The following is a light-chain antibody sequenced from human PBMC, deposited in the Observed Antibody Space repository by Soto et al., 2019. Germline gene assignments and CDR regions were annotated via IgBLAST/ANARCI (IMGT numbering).Light chain of an antibody. J-gene: IGKJ3*01. CDR2: AAS. CDR3: QQSSMTPFT. CDR1: QDIRND. V-gene: IGKV1-6*01. Sequence: AIQMTQSPSSLSASVGDRVTLTCRASQDIRNDLGWYQQKPGMAPRFLIYAASNLQSGVPSRFSGSGSGTDFTLTISSLQPEDFATYYCQQSSMTPFTFGPGTKVEIK.